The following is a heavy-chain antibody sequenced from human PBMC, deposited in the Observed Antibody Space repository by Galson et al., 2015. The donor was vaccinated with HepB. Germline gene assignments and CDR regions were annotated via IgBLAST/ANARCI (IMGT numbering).Heavy chain of an antibody. D-gene: IGHD6-13*01. V-gene: IGHV1-24*01. CDR3: VTGSDSSTWSFDFYY. Sequence: SVKVSCKVSGYTLKDLSMHWVRQAPGKGLEWMGGFEPEDGETIYAQKFQGRVTMTEDTSTDTAYMELSSLRSEDTAVYYCVTGSDSSTWSFDFYYWGQGTLVTVSS. CDR2: FEPEDGET. J-gene: IGHJ4*02. CDR1: GYTLKDLS.